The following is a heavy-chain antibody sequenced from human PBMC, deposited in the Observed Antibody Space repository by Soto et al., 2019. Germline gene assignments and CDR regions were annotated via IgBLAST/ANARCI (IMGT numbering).Heavy chain of an antibody. CDR3: ARIITIFGVETQDELDF. CDR2: MSDDGDNK. Sequence: VHVVESGGGVVQPGTSTTLSCAASGLTLSRYSLHWVRQAPGKGLEWVAMMSDDGDNKYYADSVKGRFTISRDSSKNTLFLQMNSMRPEDTAVYYCARIITIFGVETQDELDFWGRGSLVTVYS. CDR1: GLTLSRYS. J-gene: IGHJ4*02. D-gene: IGHD3-3*01. V-gene: IGHV3-30-3*01.